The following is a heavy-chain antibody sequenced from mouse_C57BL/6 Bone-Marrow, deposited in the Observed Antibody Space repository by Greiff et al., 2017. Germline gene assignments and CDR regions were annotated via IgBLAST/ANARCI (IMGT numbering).Heavy chain of an antibody. Sequence: EVKLVESGGGLVKPGGSLQLSCAASGFTFSDYGMHWVRQAPEKGLEWVAYISSGSSTIDYADTVKGRFTISRDNAKNTLFLQMTSLRSEDTAMYYCAWSYARDYWGQGTSVTVSS. CDR1: GFTFSDYG. J-gene: IGHJ4*01. CDR2: ISSGSSTI. V-gene: IGHV5-17*01. CDR3: AWSYARDY.